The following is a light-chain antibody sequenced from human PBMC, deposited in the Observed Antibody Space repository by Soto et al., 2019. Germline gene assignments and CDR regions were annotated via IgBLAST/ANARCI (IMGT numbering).Light chain of an antibody. Sequence: QSALTQPASVSGSPXQSITXXCTGTSSDIGGYNYVSWYQQHPGKAPKLIFYDVNNRPSGVSNRFSGSKSGNTASLTISGLQAEDEADYYCNSYTSSRTYIFGTGTKVTVL. V-gene: IGLV2-14*03. CDR1: SSDIGGYNY. CDR2: DVN. CDR3: NSYTSSRTYI. J-gene: IGLJ1*01.